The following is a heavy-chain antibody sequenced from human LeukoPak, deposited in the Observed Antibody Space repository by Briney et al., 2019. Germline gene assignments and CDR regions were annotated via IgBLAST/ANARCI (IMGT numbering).Heavy chain of an antibody. CDR1: GFTFSSYW. Sequence: PGGSLRLSCAASGFTFSSYWMSWVRQAPGKGLEWVANIKQDGSEKYYVDSVKGRFTISRDNAKNSLYLQMNSLRAEDTALYYCARDSAAAGTGPKYYYYYYMDVWGKGRTVTVSS. CDR2: IKQDGSEK. V-gene: IGHV3-7*03. D-gene: IGHD6-13*01. J-gene: IGHJ6*03. CDR3: ARDSAAAGTGPKYYYYYYMDV.